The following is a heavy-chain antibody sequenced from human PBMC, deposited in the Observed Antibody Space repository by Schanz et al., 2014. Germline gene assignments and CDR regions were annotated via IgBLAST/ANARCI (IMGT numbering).Heavy chain of an antibody. D-gene: IGHD2-2*01. V-gene: IGHV3-66*01. CDR2: IFTDGRT. Sequence: EVQLLESGGGLVQPGGSLRLSCAASGFSFSDYYMSWIRQAPGKGLEWVSIIFTDGRTYYTDSVKGRFTISRDNSKNTVHLQMKSLRAEDTAVYYCARVKYCTITRCYRTETEGIYYMDVWGKGTTVTVSS. CDR1: GFSFSDYY. CDR3: ARVKYCTITRCYRTETEGIYYMDV. J-gene: IGHJ6*03.